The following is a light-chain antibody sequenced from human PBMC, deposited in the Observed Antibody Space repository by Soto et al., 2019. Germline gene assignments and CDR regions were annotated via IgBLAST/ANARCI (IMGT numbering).Light chain of an antibody. J-gene: IGKJ1*01. CDR1: HSINNY. V-gene: IGKV1-39*01. CDR2: AAS. CDR3: QHSYSTLGT. Sequence: QMTQSPSSLSASVGDRVIITCRADHSINNYLNWYQQKPGQVPKLLIYAASTLQSGVPSRFSGSGSGRVFTLTINSLQPEDFATSYCQHSYSTLGTFGRGTRVEI.